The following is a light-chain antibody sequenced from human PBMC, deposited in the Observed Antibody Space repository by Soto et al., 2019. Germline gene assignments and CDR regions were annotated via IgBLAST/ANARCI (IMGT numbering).Light chain of an antibody. V-gene: IGKV3-15*01. Sequence: EIVMTQSPVTLSVSPGERATLSCRASHSVRSSLAWYQQKPGQAPRLLIHGASTRATGIPGRFSGSGSGTEFTLIISSLQSEDFAVYYCQQYNEWPETFGHGTRVEIK. J-gene: IGKJ1*01. CDR3: QQYNEWPET. CDR1: HSVRSS. CDR2: GAS.